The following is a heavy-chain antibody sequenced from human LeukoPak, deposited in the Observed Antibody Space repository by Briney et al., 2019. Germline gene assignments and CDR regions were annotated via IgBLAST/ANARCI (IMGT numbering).Heavy chain of an antibody. V-gene: IGHV3-66*01. J-gene: IGHJ6*02. CDR2: IYSGGSS. CDR1: GFTFSSYA. D-gene: IGHD2-15*01. Sequence: GGSLRLSCAASGFTFSSYAMSWVRQAPGKGLEWVSVIYSGGSSYYADSVKGRFTISRDNSKNTLYLQMNSLRAEDTAMYYCARGYCSGRSCYNGMDVWGQGTTVTVSS. CDR3: ARGYCSGRSCYNGMDV.